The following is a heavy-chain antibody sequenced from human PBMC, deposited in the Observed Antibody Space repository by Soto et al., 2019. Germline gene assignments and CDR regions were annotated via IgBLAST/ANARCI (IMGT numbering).Heavy chain of an antibody. CDR1: GYKFIDYW. D-gene: IGHD3-22*01. J-gene: IGHJ4*02. CDR2: IYPGDFDI. V-gene: IGHV5-51*01. Sequence: GESLKISCKASGYKFIDYWIGWVRQVPGKGLEWMGGIYPGDFDIKYSPSLRGQVTISADESLTTAYLQWSSLKASDTAIYYCARSYGGEYYDSRSYYYAYWGQGTLVTVSS. CDR3: ARSYGGEYYDSRSYYYAY.